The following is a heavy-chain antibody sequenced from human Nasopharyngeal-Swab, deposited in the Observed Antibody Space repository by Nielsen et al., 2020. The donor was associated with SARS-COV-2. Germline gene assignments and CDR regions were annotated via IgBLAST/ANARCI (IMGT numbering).Heavy chain of an antibody. J-gene: IGHJ6*03. Sequence: VRQMPGKGLEWMGGIIPIFGTANYAQKFQGRVTITADKSTSTAYMELSSLRSEDTAVYYCARVGDYTGYYYYMDVWGKGTTVTVSS. D-gene: IGHD4-17*01. CDR2: IIPIFGTA. V-gene: IGHV1-69*06. CDR3: ARVGDYTGYYYYMDV.